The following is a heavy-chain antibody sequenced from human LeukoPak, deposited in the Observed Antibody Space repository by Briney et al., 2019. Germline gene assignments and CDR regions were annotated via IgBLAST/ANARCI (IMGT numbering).Heavy chain of an antibody. CDR2: INTSGST. V-gene: IGHV4-4*09. D-gene: IGHD2-2*02. Sequence: PSETLSLTCTVSGASISGYYWSWLRQPPGKDLEWIGYINTSGSTRFNPSLQSRVTLSFDTSKDQFSLKLTSLTAADTAVYYCARHLSSTSYPFYYYLDVWGKGTTVTVSS. J-gene: IGHJ6*03. CDR3: ARHLSSTSYPFYYYLDV. CDR1: GASISGYY.